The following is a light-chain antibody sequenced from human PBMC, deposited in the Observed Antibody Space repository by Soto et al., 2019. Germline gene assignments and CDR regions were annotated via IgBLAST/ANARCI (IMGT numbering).Light chain of an antibody. CDR1: SSNIGSNT. CDR2: TNN. J-gene: IGLJ3*02. V-gene: IGLV1-44*01. CDR3: AAWDDSLSGWV. Sequence: QAVVTQPPSASGTPGQRVTISCSGSSSNIGSNTVNWYQQLPGTAPKLLIYTNNQRPSGVPGRFSGSKSGTSASLAISGLQSEDEADYYCAAWDDSLSGWVFGGGTKVTVL.